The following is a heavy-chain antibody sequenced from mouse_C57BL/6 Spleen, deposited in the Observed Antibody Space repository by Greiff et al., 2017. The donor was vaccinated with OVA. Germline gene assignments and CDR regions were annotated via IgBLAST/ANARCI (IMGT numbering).Heavy chain of an antibody. Sequence: QVQLQQPGAELVKPGASVKLSCKASGYTFTSYWITWVQPRPGQGLEWIGDIYPGSGSTNYNEKFKSKATLTVDTSSSTAYMQLSSLTSEDSAVYYCGRDSSGYYFDYWGQGTTLTVSS. CDR3: GRDSSGYYFDY. V-gene: IGHV1-55*01. D-gene: IGHD3-2*02. J-gene: IGHJ2*01. CDR1: GYTFTSYW. CDR2: IYPGSGST.